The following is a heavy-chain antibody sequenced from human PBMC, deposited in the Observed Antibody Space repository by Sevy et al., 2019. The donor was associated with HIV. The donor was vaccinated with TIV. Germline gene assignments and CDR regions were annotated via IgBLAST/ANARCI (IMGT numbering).Heavy chain of an antibody. CDR2: INPNNGGT. V-gene: IGHV1-2*02. CDR1: RYTFTDYY. J-gene: IGHJ6*02. Sequence: ASVKVSCKAARYTFTDYYVHWVRQGPGQGLEWMGWINPNNGGTKYAQRFQGRVTMTRDTCINTAYMELGNLTSDDTAVYYCARLTTMPTSDDYGMDVWGQGTTVTVSS. D-gene: IGHD4-17*01. CDR3: ARLTTMPTSDDYGMDV.